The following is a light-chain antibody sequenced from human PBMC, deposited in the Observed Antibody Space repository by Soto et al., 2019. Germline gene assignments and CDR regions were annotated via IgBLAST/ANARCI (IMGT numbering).Light chain of an antibody. CDR1: QSISSY. CDR2: AAS. Sequence: DIQMTQSPSSLSASVGDRVAITCRASQSISSYLNWYPQKPGKAPKVLIYAASNLQSGVPSRFSGSGSGTDFTLTSSSLQPEDFATYYCQQSYSTPITFGQGTRLEIK. V-gene: IGKV1-39*01. CDR3: QQSYSTPIT. J-gene: IGKJ5*01.